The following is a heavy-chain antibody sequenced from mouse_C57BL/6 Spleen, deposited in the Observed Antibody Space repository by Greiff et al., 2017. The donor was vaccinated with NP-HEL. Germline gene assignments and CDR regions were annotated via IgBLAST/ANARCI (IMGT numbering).Heavy chain of an antibody. V-gene: IGHV2-9*01. D-gene: IGHD1-1*01. Sequence: VQLQQSGPGLVAPSQRLSITCTVSGFSLTSYGVDWVRQPPGKGLEWLGVIWGGGSTNYNSALMSRLSISKDNSQSQVFLKMNSLQTDDTAMYYCAKHVYDGSGYAMDDGGQGTSVTVSS. CDR2: IWGGGST. J-gene: IGHJ4*01. CDR1: GFSLTSYG. CDR3: AKHVYDGSGYAMDD.